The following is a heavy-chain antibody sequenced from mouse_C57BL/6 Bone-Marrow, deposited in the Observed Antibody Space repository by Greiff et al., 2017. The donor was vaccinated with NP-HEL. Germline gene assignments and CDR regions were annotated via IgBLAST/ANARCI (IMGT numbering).Heavy chain of an antibody. V-gene: IGHV7-3*01. J-gene: IGHJ1*03. CDR2: IRNKANGYTT. CDR1: GFTFTDYY. D-gene: IGHD4-1*02. CDR3: ARQLGRWYFDV. Sequence: EVQRVESGGGLVQPGGSLSLSCAASGFTFTDYYMSWVRQPPGKALEWLGFIRNKANGYTTEYSASVKGRFTISRDNSQSILYLRMNALRAEDSATYYCARQLGRWYFDVWGTGTTVTVSS.